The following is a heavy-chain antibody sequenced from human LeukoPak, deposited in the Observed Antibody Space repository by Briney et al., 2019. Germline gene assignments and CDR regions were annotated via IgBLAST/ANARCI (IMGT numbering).Heavy chain of an antibody. CDR1: GGSISSYY. V-gene: IGHV4-59*01. CDR3: ARLPGGAASLEFDY. D-gene: IGHD1-26*01. Sequence: PSETLSLTCTVSGGSISSYYWSWIRQPPGKGLEWIGYIYYSGSTKYNPSLKSRVTISVDTSKNQFSLKLSSVTAADTAVYYCARLPGGAASLEFDYWGQGTLVTVSS. J-gene: IGHJ4*02. CDR2: IYYSGST.